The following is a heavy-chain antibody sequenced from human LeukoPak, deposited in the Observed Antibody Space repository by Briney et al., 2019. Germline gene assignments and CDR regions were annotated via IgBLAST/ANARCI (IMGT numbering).Heavy chain of an antibody. J-gene: IGHJ6*03. CDR2: IIPIFGTA. D-gene: IGHD4-23*01. CDR3: ARDQGVVNGYYYYYMDV. CDR1: GGTFSSYA. Sequence: SVKVSCKASGGTFSSYAINWVRQAPGQGLEWMGAIIPIFGTANYAQKFRGRVTITTDESTSTAHMELTSLRSVDTAVYYCARDQGVVNGYYYYYMDVWGEGTTVTVSS. V-gene: IGHV1-69*05.